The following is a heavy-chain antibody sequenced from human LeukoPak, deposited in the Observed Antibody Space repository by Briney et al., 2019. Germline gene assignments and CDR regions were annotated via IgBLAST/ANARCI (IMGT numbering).Heavy chain of an antibody. CDR2: INPSTDGT. Sequence: GASVKVSCKASGYTFTAYSIHWVRQAPGQGLEWMGWINPSTDGTNYVQRFQGRFSMTRDTSISTAYMELSRLTSDDTAVYYCARLAPLYYDTLTGSYNWGGDDSYAMDVWGQGTAVSVSS. D-gene: IGHD3-9*01. J-gene: IGHJ6*02. V-gene: IGHV1-2*02. CDR3: ARLAPLYYDTLTGSYNWGGDDSYAMDV. CDR1: GYTFTAYS.